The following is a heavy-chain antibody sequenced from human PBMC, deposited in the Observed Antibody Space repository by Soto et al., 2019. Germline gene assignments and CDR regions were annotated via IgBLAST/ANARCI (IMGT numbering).Heavy chain of an antibody. J-gene: IGHJ6*03. CDR3: ARDGDCTTGVCVYYYYYMDV. D-gene: IGHD2-8*01. V-gene: IGHV3-74*01. CDR1: GFTFSNFW. Sequence: TGGSLRLSCAASGFTFSNFWMHWVRQVPGKGLVWVSRISSDGTRTNYADSVKGRFTMSRDNAKNTLYLQMNSLRAEDTAVYYCARDGDCTTGVCVYYYYYMDVWGKGTTVTVSS. CDR2: ISSDGTRT.